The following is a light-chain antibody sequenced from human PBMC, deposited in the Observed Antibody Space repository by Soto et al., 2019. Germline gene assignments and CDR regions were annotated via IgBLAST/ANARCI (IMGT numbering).Light chain of an antibody. V-gene: IGKV3-20*01. CDR1: QSVSSSY. CDR2: GAS. J-gene: IGKJ2*01. CDR3: QQYCSSPYT. Sequence: EIVLTQSPGTLSLSPGERATLSCRASQSVSSSYVAWYQQKPGQAPRRPIYGASSKATGIRDTFSGSGSGTDFTLTISTLELEDFEVYYCQQYCSSPYTFGQGTKLEIK.